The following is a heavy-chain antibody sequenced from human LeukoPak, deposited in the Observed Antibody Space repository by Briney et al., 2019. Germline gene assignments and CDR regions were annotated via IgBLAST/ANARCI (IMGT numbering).Heavy chain of an antibody. CDR2: IWYDGSNK. J-gene: IGHJ4*02. D-gene: IGHD3-16*01. CDR1: GFTFSRYG. V-gene: IGHV3-33*01. CDR3: ARDMMVRHLDH. Sequence: GGSLRLSCAASGFTFSRYGIHWVRQAPDKGLEWVAIIWYDGSNKYYAESVKGRFTISRDNSQNTVYLQMNSLRAEDTAVYFCARDMMVRHLDHWGQGTLVTVSS.